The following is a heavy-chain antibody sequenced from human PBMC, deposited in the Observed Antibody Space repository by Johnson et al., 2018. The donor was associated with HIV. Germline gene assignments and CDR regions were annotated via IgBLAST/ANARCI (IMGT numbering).Heavy chain of an antibody. CDR1: GFTFDDYA. D-gene: IGHD2-15*01. CDR3: ARANRGRNDAFDI. J-gene: IGHJ3*02. V-gene: IGHV3-9*01. Sequence: VQLVESGGGLVQPGRSLRLSCAASGFTFDDYAMHWVRQAPGKGLEWVSGISWNSDTIRYADSVKGRFTISRDNAKNSLYLQMNSLRAGDTAVYYCARANRGRNDAFDIWGQGTMVTVSS. CDR2: ISWNSDTI.